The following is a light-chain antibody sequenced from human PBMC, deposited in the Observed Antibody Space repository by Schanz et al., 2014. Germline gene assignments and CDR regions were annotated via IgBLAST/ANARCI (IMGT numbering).Light chain of an antibody. J-gene: IGKJ1*01. CDR1: QSVNNW. CDR3: QQYHRYSWT. CDR2: DAS. Sequence: DIQMTQSPSILSASVGDRVTITCRASQSVNNWLAWYQQKPGQAPKLLIYDASSLRSGVPSAFSGSGSGTEFTLTISSLQPDDFATYYCQQYHRYSWTFGQGTKVEIK. V-gene: IGKV1-5*01.